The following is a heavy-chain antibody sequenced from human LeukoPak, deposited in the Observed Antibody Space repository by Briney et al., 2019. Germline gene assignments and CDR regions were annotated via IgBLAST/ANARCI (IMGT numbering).Heavy chain of an antibody. CDR2: IYSGGST. CDR1: GFTVSSNY. CDR3: ARELPSAYYMDV. Sequence: AGGSLRLSCAASGFTVSSNYMSWVRQAPGKGLEWVSVIYSGGSTYYADSVKGRFTISRDNSKNTLSLQMNSLRGEDTAVYYCARELPSAYYMDVWGKGTTVTVSS. J-gene: IGHJ6*03. D-gene: IGHD2-2*01. V-gene: IGHV3-53*01.